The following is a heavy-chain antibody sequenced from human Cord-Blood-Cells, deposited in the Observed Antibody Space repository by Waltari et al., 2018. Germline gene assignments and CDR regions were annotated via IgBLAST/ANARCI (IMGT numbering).Heavy chain of an antibody. CDR2: TYYSGST. V-gene: IGHV4-59*01. D-gene: IGHD3-3*01. Sequence: VQLQESGPGLGKPSETLSLTCTVSGRSISSSYWSLIWLPPGKGLVWIGYTYYSGSTNYNPSLKSRVTIAVDTPKNQFSLKLSSVTAADTAVYYCARYDFWSGFQFFVYWGQGTLVTVSS. CDR3: ARYDFWSGFQFFVY. CDR1: GRSISSSY. J-gene: IGHJ4*02.